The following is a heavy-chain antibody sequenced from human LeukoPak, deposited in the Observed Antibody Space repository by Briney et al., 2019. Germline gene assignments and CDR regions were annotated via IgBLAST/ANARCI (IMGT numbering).Heavy chain of an antibody. J-gene: IGHJ4*02. CDR1: GFTFSTYS. Sequence: AGGPLRLSCAASGFTFSTYSMNWVRQAPGKGLEWVSSITSSRIYIYYADSVKGRFTISRDNAKNSLYLQMNSLRAEDTAVYYCARDGSRGNLVTAPDFWGQGTLVTVSS. V-gene: IGHV3-21*01. CDR3: ARDGSRGNLVTAPDF. D-gene: IGHD2-21*02. CDR2: ITSSRIYI.